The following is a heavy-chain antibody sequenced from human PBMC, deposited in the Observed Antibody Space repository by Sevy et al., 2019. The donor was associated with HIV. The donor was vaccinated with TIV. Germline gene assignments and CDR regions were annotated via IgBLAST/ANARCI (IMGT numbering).Heavy chain of an antibody. CDR1: GFTFSSYW. CDR2: IKQDGSEK. D-gene: IGHD3-10*01. Sequence: GGSLRLSCAVSGFTFSSYWMSWVRQAPGKGLEWVANIKQDGSEKYYVDSVKGRFTISRDNAKNSLYLQMNSLRAEDTAVYYCARELLLEGAFDIWGQGTMVTVSS. CDR3: ARELLLEGAFDI. V-gene: IGHV3-7*01. J-gene: IGHJ3*02.